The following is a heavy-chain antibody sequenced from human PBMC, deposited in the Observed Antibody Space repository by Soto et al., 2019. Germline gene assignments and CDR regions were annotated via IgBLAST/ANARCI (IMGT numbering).Heavy chain of an antibody. CDR1: GGSISSSSYY. D-gene: IGHD3-9*01. CDR2: IYYSGST. Sequence: SETLSLTCTVSGGSISSSSYYWGWIRQPPGKGLEWIGSIYYSGSTYYNPSLKSRVTISVDTSKNQFSLKLSSVTAADTAVYYCARSGGRDILTGYLRYYFDYWGQGTLVTVSS. CDR3: ARSGGRDILTGYLRYYFDY. J-gene: IGHJ4*02. V-gene: IGHV4-39*01.